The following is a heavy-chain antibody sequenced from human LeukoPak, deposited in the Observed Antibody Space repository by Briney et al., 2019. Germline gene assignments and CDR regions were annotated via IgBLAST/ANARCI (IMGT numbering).Heavy chain of an antibody. CDR3: ARRKSGYYLGNWFDP. V-gene: IGHV5-51*01. CDR1: GYSFTSYW. D-gene: IGHD3-22*01. CDR2: IYPGDSDT. J-gene: IGHJ5*02. Sequence: GESLKISCKGSGYSFTSYWIGWVRQMPGKGLEWMGIIYPGDSDTRYSPSFQGQVTISADKSISTAYLQWSSLKASDTAMYYCARRKSGYYLGNWFDPWGQGTLVTVSS.